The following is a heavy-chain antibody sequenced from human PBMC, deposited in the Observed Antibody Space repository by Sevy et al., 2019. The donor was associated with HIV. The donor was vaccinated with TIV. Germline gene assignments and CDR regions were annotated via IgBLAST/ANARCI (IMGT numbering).Heavy chain of an antibody. CDR3: ARDAGSGYGMDV. J-gene: IGHJ6*02. Sequence: ASVKVSCKASGGTFSSYAISWVRQAPGQGLEWMGGIIPIFGTANYAQKFQGRVTITADESTSTAYMELSSLRSEDTAVYYCARDAGSGYGMDVWGQGTTVTVSS. CDR2: IIPIFGTA. CDR1: GGTFSSYA. V-gene: IGHV1-69*13.